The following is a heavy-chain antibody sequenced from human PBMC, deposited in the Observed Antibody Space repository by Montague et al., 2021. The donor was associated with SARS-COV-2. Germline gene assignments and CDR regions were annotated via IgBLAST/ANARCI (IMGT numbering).Heavy chain of an antibody. Sequence: SETLSLTCSVSGGPLSGYFWSWIRQPPGKGLEWIGDISHSGATKYNPTLKSRATLSVDTSKNQFSLKLNSVTAADTGVYYCARAPAFYDVLNGHDSEVDVWGRGTMVTVSS. CDR3: ARAPAFYDVLNGHDSEVDV. CDR2: ISHSGAT. J-gene: IGHJ3*01. V-gene: IGHV4-34*01. D-gene: IGHD3-9*01. CDR1: GGPLSGYF.